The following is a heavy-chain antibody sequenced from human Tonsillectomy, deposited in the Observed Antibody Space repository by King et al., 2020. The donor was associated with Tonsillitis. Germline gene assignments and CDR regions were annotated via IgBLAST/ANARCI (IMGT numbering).Heavy chain of an antibody. CDR3: ARDRGLYSRGDASDI. V-gene: IGHV1-18*01. D-gene: IGHD6-13*01. Sequence: VQLVESGVEVKKPGASVKVSCKASGYTFTNYGISWVRQAPGQGLEWMGWISAYNGNTDYAQKLHGRVTMTTDTSTSTAYMELRSLRSDDTAVYYCARDRGLYSRGDASDIWGQGTLVTVSS. J-gene: IGHJ3*02. CDR2: ISAYNGNT. CDR1: GYTFTNYG.